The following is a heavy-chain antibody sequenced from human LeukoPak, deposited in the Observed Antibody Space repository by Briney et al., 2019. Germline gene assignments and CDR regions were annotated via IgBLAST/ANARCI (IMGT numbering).Heavy chain of an antibody. V-gene: IGHV3-30*02. CDR3: ARHQSPRRDVNP. CDR2: IRYDGSNE. Sequence: GGSLRLSCAASGFTFSSYGMHWVRQAPGKGLEWVSFIRYDGSNEYYADSVRGRFTISRDNSKNTLYLQMNSLRSDDTAVYYCARHQSPRRDVNPWGQGTLVTVSS. D-gene: IGHD5-24*01. CDR1: GFTFSSYG. J-gene: IGHJ5*02.